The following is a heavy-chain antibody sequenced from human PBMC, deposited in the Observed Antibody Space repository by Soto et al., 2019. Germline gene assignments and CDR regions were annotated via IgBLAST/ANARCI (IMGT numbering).Heavy chain of an antibody. CDR1: GGSIRSSIYY. Sequence: QLQLQESGPGLVKPSETLSLTCTVSGGSIRSSIYYWGWIRQPPGKGLEWIGSIYYSGSIYYKPSLKSRITISVDTSKTQFSLKLSSVIAADTAVYYWARHSADILTRGLNWFDPWGQGTLVTVSS. CDR3: ARHSADILTRGLNWFDP. J-gene: IGHJ5*02. D-gene: IGHD3-9*01. V-gene: IGHV4-39*01. CDR2: IYYSGSI.